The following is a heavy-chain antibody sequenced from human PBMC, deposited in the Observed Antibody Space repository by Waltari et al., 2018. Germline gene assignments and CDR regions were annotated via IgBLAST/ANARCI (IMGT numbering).Heavy chain of an antibody. J-gene: IGHJ5*02. CDR2: IYYSGST. D-gene: IGHD4-17*01. Sequence: QLQLQESGPGLVKPSETLSLTCTVSGGSISSSSYYWGWIRQPPGKGLEWIGIIYYSGSTYYNPSLKSRVTISVDTSKNQFSLKLSSVTAADTAVYYCARDAQGDYGWFDPWGQGTLVTVSS. CDR1: GGSISSSSYY. V-gene: IGHV4-39*07. CDR3: ARDAQGDYGWFDP.